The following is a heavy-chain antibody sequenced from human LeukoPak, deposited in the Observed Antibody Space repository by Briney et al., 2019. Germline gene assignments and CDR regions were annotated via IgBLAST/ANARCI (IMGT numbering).Heavy chain of an antibody. Sequence: PSETLSLTCTVSGGSISSGSYYWSWIRQPAGKGLEWIGRIYTSGSTNYNPSLKSRVTISVDTSKNQFSLKLSSVTAADTAVYYCARSTTVTTFDAFDIWGQGTMVTVSS. CDR3: ARSTTVTTFDAFDI. CDR1: GGSISSGSYY. J-gene: IGHJ3*02. V-gene: IGHV4-61*02. D-gene: IGHD4-17*01. CDR2: IYTSGST.